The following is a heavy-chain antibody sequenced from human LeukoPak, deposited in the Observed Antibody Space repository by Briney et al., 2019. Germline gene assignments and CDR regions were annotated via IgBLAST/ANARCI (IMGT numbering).Heavy chain of an antibody. V-gene: IGHV1-69*04. J-gene: IGHJ4*02. CDR2: IIPILGIA. CDR3: ARGQGLLYKFDY. CDR1: GGTFSSYA. Sequence: SVKVSCKASGGTFSSYATSWVRQAPGQGLEWMGRIIPILGIANYAQKFQGRVTITADKSTSTAYMELSSLRSEDTAVYYCARGQGLLYKFDYWGQGTLVTVSS. D-gene: IGHD2-2*02.